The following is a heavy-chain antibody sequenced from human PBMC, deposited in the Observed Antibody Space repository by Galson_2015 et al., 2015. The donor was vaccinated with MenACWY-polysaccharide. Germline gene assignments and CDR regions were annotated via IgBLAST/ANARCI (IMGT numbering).Heavy chain of an antibody. CDR2: IIPIFGTA. D-gene: IGHD6-19*01. V-gene: IGHV1-69*13. J-gene: IGHJ4*02. CDR3: ARDRDWAVAGFDY. CDR1: GGTFSSYA. Sequence: SVKVSCKASGGTFSSYAISWVRQAPGQGLEWMGGIIPIFGTANYAQKFQGRVTITADESTSTAYMELSSLRSEDTAVYYCARDRDWAVAGFDYWGQGTLVTVSS.